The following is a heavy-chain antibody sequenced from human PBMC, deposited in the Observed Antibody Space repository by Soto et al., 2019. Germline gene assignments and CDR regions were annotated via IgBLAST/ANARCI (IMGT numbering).Heavy chain of an antibody. CDR2: MWYDESRT. CDR3: VRDDSFRDSRAP. J-gene: IGHJ5*02. V-gene: IGHV3-33*01. D-gene: IGHD3-22*01. Sequence: QVQLVESGGGVVQPGRSLRLSCAASGFTFSNYGMHWVRQAPDRGLEWVAAMWYDESRTFYAESVKGRFTISRDDSRKTLYLEMNTLRVDDTGVYYCVRDDSFRDSRAPWGQGTLVTVSS. CDR1: GFTFSNYG.